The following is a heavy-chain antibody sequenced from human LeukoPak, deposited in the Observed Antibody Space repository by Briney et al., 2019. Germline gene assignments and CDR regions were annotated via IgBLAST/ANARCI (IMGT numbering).Heavy chain of an antibody. CDR2: VNLQGGT. J-gene: IGHJ5*02. V-gene: IGHV4-4*02. CDR1: GGSITQTNY. Sequence: PSGTLSLTCDVSGGSITQTNYWTWVRQPPGKGLEWIGEVNLQGGTNYNPSLLRRVAISVDTSANHVSLQMTSVTAADTAVYYCASSRGVLLWFGELLKGDHWFDPWGQGTLVTVSS. D-gene: IGHD3-10*01. CDR3: ASSRGVLLWFGELLKGDHWFDP.